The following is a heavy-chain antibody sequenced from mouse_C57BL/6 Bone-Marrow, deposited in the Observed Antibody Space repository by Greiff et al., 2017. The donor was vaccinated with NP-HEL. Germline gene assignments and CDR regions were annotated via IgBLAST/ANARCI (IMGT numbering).Heavy chain of an antibody. CDR2: IYPRSGNT. D-gene: IGHD1-1*01. CDR3: ARYRYYYGSSYDAMDY. CDR1: GYTFTSYG. Sequence: LVESGAELARPGASVKLSCKASGYTFTSYGISWVKQRTGQGLEWIGEIYPRSGNTYYNEKFKGKATLTADKSSSTAYMELRSLTSEDSAVYFCARYRYYYGSSYDAMDYWGQGTSVTVSS. V-gene: IGHV1-81*01. J-gene: IGHJ4*01.